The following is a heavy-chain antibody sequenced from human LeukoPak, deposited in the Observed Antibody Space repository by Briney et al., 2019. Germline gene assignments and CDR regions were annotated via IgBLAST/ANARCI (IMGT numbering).Heavy chain of an antibody. Sequence: AASVKVSCKASGGTFMRHSISWVRQAPGQGLEWMGGIIPILAAADYPQKYQGRVTITTDESTSTVFMELSSITSEDSAVYYCARDRPQTPYYGDYFNSGTYYFDYWGQGTLVTVSS. J-gene: IGHJ4*02. CDR2: IIPILAAA. D-gene: IGHD4-17*01. V-gene: IGHV1-69*16. CDR1: GGTFMRHS. CDR3: ARDRPQTPYYGDYFNSGTYYFDY.